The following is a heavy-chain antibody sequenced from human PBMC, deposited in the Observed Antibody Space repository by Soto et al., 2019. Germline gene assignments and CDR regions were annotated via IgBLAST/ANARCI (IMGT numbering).Heavy chain of an antibody. CDR2: IHPGDSDT. J-gene: IGHJ6*02. CDR3: TLSYGDSYYYYYGMDV. V-gene: IGHV5-51*01. Sequence: GESLKISCKGSGYSFTSYWMGWVRQMPGKGLEWMGVIHPGDSDTRYSPSFQGQVTISADKSISTAYLQWSSLKASDTAMYYCTLSYGDSYYYYYGMDVWGQGTTVTVSS. CDR1: GYSFTSYW. D-gene: IGHD4-17*01.